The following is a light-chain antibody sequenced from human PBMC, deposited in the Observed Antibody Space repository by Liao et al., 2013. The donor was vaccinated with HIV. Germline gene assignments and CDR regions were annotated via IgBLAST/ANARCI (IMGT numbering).Light chain of an antibody. V-gene: IGLV3-1*01. CDR2: QGT. CDR1: ELGDKY. J-gene: IGLJ2*01. Sequence: SYELTQPPSVSVSPGQTATITCSGDELGDKYASWYQQRPGQPPVLVIYQGTKRPSGIPERFSGSYSGNTATLTITGTQTMDESDYFCQAWDSGAEVLFGGGTKLTVL. CDR3: QAWDSGAEVL.